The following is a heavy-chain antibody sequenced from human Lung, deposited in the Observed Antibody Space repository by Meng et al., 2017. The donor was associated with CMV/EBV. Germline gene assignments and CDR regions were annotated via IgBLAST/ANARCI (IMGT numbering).Heavy chain of an antibody. J-gene: IGHJ6*02. V-gene: IGHV4-59*01. Sequence: GSLRLSCTVSNGSINNYYWSWIRQPPGKGLEWMGYISHSGTTNYNPSLKSRVTLSVDTPNNQFSLRLTSVTATDTATYYCARDNYVRGDYYYGLDVWGQGTTVTVSS. CDR3: ARDNYVRGDYYYGLDV. CDR1: NGSINNYY. D-gene: IGHD3-16*01. CDR2: ISHSGTT.